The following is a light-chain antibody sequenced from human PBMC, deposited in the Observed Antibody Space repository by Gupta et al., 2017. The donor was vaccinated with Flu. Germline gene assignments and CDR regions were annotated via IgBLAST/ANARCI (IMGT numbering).Light chain of an antibody. CDR3: QQYHDWPYT. J-gene: IGKJ2*01. CDR1: QSVSRN. Sequence: EIVMTQSPVTLSASPGERAALSCRASQSVSRNLAWYQQKPGQPPRLLIHGDSTRASGVPARFSGSGSLTEFTLTISSLESEDFAAYYCQQYHDWPYTFGQGTKLEIK. CDR2: GDS. V-gene: IGKV3-15*01.